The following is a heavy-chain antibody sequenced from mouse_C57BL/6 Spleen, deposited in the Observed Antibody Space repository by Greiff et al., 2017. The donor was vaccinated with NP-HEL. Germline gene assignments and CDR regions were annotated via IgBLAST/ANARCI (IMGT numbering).Heavy chain of an antibody. CDR3: ARTYYGSSWGYWYFDV. D-gene: IGHD1-1*01. CDR2: INPSNGGT. J-gene: IGHJ1*03. V-gene: IGHV1-53*01. CDR1: GYTFTSYW. Sequence: QVQLQQPGTELVKPGASVKLSCKASGYTFTSYWMHWVKQRPGQGLEWIGNINPSNGGTNYNEKFKSKATLTVDKSSSTAYMQLSSLTSEDSAVYYCARTYYGSSWGYWYFDVWGTGTTVTVSS.